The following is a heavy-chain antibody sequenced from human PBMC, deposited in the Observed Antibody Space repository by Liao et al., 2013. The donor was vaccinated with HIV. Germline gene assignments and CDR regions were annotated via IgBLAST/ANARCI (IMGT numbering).Heavy chain of an antibody. D-gene: IGHD3-3*01. V-gene: IGHV4-30-4*08. J-gene: IGHJ6*03. CDR3: ARGQTYYDFIPYYYYMTS. CDR1: GGSISSGDYY. CDR2: IYYSGST. Sequence: QVQLQESGPGLVKPSQTLSLTCTVSGGSISSGDYYWSWIRQPPGKGLEWIGYIYYSGSTYYNPSLKSRVTISVDTSKNQFSLKLSSVTAADTAVYYCARGQTYYDFIPYYYYMTSGAKGPRSPSP.